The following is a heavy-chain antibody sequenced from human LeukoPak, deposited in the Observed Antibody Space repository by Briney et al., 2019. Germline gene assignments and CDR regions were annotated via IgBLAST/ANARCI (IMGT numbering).Heavy chain of an antibody. V-gene: IGHV3-30*04. CDR3: VRESIDDYGDYGRDFDY. CDR2: ISYDGRNE. D-gene: IGHD4-17*01. CDR1: GFTFSNYA. Sequence: GGSLRLSCAASGFTFSNYAMHWVRQAAGKGLEWLAVISYDGRNEYYADSVRGRFTTSRDNSKITLSLQMVRLRVEDTALYFCVRESIDDYGDYGRDFDYWGQGILVTVSS. J-gene: IGHJ4*02.